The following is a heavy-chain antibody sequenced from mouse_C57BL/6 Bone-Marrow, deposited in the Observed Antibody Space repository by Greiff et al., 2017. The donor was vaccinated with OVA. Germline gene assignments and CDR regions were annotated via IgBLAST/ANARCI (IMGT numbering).Heavy chain of an antibody. CDR1: GFNFKDDY. J-gene: IGHJ4*01. CDR3: TPHAHITTDYYYAMDY. V-gene: IGHV14-4*01. D-gene: IGHD1-1*01. CDR2: IDPENGDT. Sequence: EVQLQESGAELVRPGASVKLSCTASGFNFKDDYMHWVKQRPEQGLEWIGWIDPENGDTESASKFQGKATITADTSSNTAYLQLRSLTSEDAAIYYCTPHAHITTDYYYAMDYWGQGTSVTVSS.